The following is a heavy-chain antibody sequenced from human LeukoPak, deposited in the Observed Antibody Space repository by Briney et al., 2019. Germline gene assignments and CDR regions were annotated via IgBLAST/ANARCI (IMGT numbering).Heavy chain of an antibody. CDR1: GFIFSKYG. Sequence: GGSLRLSCGASGFIFSKYGMHWVRQAPGKGLEWVAFINDKGVDKNYADSVKGRFTISRDNSKNTLVLQMNSLRAEDTAVYYCAELGITMIGGVWGKGTTVTISS. CDR2: INDKGVDK. V-gene: IGHV3-30*02. D-gene: IGHD3-10*02. J-gene: IGHJ6*04. CDR3: AELGITMIGGV.